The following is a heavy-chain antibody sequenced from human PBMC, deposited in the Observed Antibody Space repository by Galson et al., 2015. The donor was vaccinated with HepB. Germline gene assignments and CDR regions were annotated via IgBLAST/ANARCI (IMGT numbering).Heavy chain of an antibody. D-gene: IGHD3-3*01. J-gene: IGHJ4*02. CDR2: ISGSGETT. Sequence: SLRLSCAASGFTFSTYAMNWVRQAPGKGLEWVSAISGSGETTNYADSVRGRFTISRDNSKNTLYLQMNSLRAEDTAIYYCAKADFWSGYSKGFLDYWGQGTLVTVSS. V-gene: IGHV3-23*01. CDR3: AKADFWSGYSKGFLDY. CDR1: GFTFSTYA.